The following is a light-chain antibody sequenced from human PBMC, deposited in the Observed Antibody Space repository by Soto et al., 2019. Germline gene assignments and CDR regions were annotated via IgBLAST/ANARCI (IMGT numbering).Light chain of an antibody. Sequence: EIVMTQSPATLSVSPGEGATLSCRASQSVHSDLAWDQQKPGQAPRLLIYDASTRATGAPARYSGSGYGTEFTLTRSSLQSEDFAVYYCQQYPNWPPLTCGGETKVEI. CDR3: QQYPNWPPLT. CDR1: QSVHSD. V-gene: IGKV3-15*01. CDR2: DAS. J-gene: IGKJ4*02.